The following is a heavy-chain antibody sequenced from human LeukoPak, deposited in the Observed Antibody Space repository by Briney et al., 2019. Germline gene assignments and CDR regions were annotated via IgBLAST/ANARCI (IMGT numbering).Heavy chain of an antibody. J-gene: IGHJ6*03. Sequence: PGGSLRLSCAASGFTFSSYAMHWVRQAPGKGLEWVAVISNVETNTYYADSVKGRFTISRDNSKNTLYLQLNSLRAEDTSVYYCARAGIVGLYYYYMDVWGKGTTVTVSS. V-gene: IGHV3-30*01. CDR1: GFTFSSYA. D-gene: IGHD2-21*01. CDR3: ARAGIVGLYYYYMDV. CDR2: ISNVETNT.